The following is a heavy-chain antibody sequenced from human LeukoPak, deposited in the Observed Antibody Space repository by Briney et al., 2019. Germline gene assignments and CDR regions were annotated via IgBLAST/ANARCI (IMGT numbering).Heavy chain of an antibody. CDR1: GFIFGDYA. V-gene: IGHV3-49*04. D-gene: IGHD6-19*01. Sequence: GGSLRLSCTASGFIFGDYAMSWVRQAPGKGLEGVGFIRSKAYGGTTEYAASVKGRFTISRDDSKSIAYLQMKSMKTEDTAVFYCTRALTPGIAVASVAYWGEGTLVTVSS. CDR3: TRALTPGIAVASVAY. J-gene: IGHJ4*02. CDR2: IRSKAYGGTT.